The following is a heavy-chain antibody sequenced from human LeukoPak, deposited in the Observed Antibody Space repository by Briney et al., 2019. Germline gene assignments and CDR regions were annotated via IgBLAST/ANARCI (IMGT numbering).Heavy chain of an antibody. CDR3: VREGVWSGWFDT. Sequence: SETLSLTCTIPGGSISSYYWSWIRQPPGKGLEWIGYIYYSGSTNYNPSLKSRVTISVDTSKNQVSLILNSVTAADTAVYYCVREGVWSGWFDTWGQGTLVTVSS. CDR1: GGSISSYY. J-gene: IGHJ5*02. CDR2: IYYSGST. D-gene: IGHD2-21*01. V-gene: IGHV4-59*01.